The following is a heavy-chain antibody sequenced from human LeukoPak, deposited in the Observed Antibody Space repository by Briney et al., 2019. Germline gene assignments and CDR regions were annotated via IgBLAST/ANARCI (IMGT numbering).Heavy chain of an antibody. CDR3: ARAASDFWSGDYYYMDV. CDR2: IYYSGST. CDR1: GGSISSSSYY. Sequence: SETLSLTCTVSGGSISSSSYYWSWIRQPPGKGLEWIGYIYYSGSTNYNPSLKSRVTISVDTSKNQFSLKLSSVTAADTAVYYCARAASDFWSGDYYYMDVWGKGTTVTVSS. J-gene: IGHJ6*03. V-gene: IGHV4-61*01. D-gene: IGHD3-3*01.